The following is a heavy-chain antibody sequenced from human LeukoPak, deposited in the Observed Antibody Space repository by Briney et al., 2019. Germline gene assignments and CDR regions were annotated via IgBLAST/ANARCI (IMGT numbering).Heavy chain of an antibody. CDR1: GFTFSSYS. Sequence: GGSLRLSCAASGFTFSSYSMNWVRQAPGKGLEWVSAISGSGDNTYYADSVKGRFTISRDNSKNTLYLQMNSLRAEDTAIYYCAKDFMITFGGVIVLDAFDIWGQGTMVTVSS. CDR3: AKDFMITFGGVIVLDAFDI. J-gene: IGHJ3*02. V-gene: IGHV3-23*01. D-gene: IGHD3-16*02. CDR2: ISGSGDNT.